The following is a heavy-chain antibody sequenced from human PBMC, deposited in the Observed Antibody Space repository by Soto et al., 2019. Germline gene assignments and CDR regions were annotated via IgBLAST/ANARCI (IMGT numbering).Heavy chain of an antibody. V-gene: IGHV1-2*04. CDR3: ARGDSTDCSNGVCFFFYNHDMDV. CDR2: INPKSGGT. CDR1: GYSFTDYH. J-gene: IGHJ6*02. D-gene: IGHD2-8*01. Sequence: QVQLVQSGAEVKKPGASVKVSCKASGYSFTDYHIHWVRQAPGQGLEWLGRINPKSGGTSTAQKFQGWVTMTTDTSISTASMELTRLTSDDTAIYYCARGDSTDCSNGVCFFFYNHDMDVWGQGTTVTVSS.